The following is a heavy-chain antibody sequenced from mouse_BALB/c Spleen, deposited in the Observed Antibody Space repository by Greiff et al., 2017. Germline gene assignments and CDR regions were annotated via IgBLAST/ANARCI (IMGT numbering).Heavy chain of an antibody. Sequence: QVQLKESGPGLVAPSQSLSITCTVSGFSLTSYGVHWVRQPPGKGLEWLGVIWAGGSTNYNSALMSRLSISKDNSKSQVFLKMNSLQTDDTAMYYCARDEVYGIFDYWGQGTTLTVSS. J-gene: IGHJ2*01. CDR2: IWAGGST. CDR3: ARDEVYGIFDY. CDR1: GFSLTSYG. V-gene: IGHV2-9*02. D-gene: IGHD1-1*01.